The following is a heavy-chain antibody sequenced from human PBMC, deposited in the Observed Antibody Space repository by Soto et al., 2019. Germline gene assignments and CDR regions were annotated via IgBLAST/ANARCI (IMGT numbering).Heavy chain of an antibody. J-gene: IGHJ4*02. V-gene: IGHV4-59*01. D-gene: IGHD5-12*01. CDR2: IYYSGST. CDR1: GGSISSFY. Sequence: TSETLSLTCTVSGGSISSFYWSWIRQPPGKGLEWIGYIYYSGSTNYNPSLKSRVTISVDTSKNQFFLKLSSVTAADTAVYYCARGNGYNIYWGQGTLVTVSS. CDR3: ARGNGYNIY.